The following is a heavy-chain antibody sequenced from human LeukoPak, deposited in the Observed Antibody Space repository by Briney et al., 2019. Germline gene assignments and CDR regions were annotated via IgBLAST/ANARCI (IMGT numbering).Heavy chain of an antibody. V-gene: IGHV5-51*01. J-gene: IGHJ4*02. CDR2: IYPGDSDT. D-gene: IGHD6-19*01. Sequence: GESLQIPCKASGFSFTNYWIGWVRQMPAKGLEWMGIIYPGDSDTRYSPSFQGQVTISVDKYISTAYLQWSSLKAADTAMYYCARSWVAGYGAVLDYWGQGTLVSVSS. CDR3: ARSWVAGYGAVLDY. CDR1: GFSFTNYW.